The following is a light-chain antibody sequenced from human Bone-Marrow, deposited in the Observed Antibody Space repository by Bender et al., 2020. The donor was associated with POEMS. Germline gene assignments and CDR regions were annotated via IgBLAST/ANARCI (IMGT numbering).Light chain of an antibody. Sequence: SYELTQPPSVSVSPGQTATITCSGEKLGEEYACWYQQKPGQSPVVVIYQDTKRPSGIPERFSGSTSGYTASLTISGTQTMDEADYYCQSWGSNTAVFGGGTKLTVL. CDR1: KLGEEY. CDR2: QDT. CDR3: QSWGSNTAV. J-gene: IGLJ2*01. V-gene: IGLV3-1*01.